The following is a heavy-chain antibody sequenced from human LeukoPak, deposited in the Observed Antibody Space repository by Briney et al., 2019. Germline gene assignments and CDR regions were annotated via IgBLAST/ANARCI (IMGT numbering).Heavy chain of an antibody. CDR1: GFTVSNNY. J-gene: IGHJ4*02. D-gene: IGHD3-10*01. Sequence: GGSLRLSCAASGFTVSNNYMSWVRQAPGKGLEWVSVIFSGGNTYYADPVKGRFTISRDNSKNTLYLQMHSLRAEDTAVYYCARSQYGTGISWGQGTLVTVSS. CDR2: IFSGGNT. CDR3: ARSQYGTGIS. V-gene: IGHV3-53*01.